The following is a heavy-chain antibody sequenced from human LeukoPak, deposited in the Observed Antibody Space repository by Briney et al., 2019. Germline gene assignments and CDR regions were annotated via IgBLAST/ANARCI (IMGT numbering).Heavy chain of an antibody. CDR2: TYYRSKLYN. Sequence: ASQTLSLTCVVSGDIVSSKNGAWNWIRQSPSRGLEWLGRTYYRSKLYNDYAESMEGRMTISQDTSKNQYSLHLNSVTPDDTAVYYCARDFGTTGWHTFDYWGQGTLVTVSS. V-gene: IGHV6-1*01. CDR1: GDIVSSKNGA. J-gene: IGHJ4*02. CDR3: ARDFGTTGWHTFDY. D-gene: IGHD6-19*01.